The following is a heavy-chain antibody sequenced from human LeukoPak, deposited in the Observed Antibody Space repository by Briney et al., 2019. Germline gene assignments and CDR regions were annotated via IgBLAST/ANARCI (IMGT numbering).Heavy chain of an antibody. V-gene: IGHV4-59*01. J-gene: IGHJ4*02. CDR1: GGSISSYY. D-gene: IGHD3-16*02. CDR2: IYYSGST. Sequence: AETLCLTCTVSGGSISSYYWSWVRQPPGKGLEWVGDIYYSGSTNYNPSVKGRVTISVDTSKNQFSLKMSSVTAADTAVYYCARVEGGYDYVWGRYRYFDYWGQGTLVTVSS. CDR3: ARVEGGYDYVWGRYRYFDY.